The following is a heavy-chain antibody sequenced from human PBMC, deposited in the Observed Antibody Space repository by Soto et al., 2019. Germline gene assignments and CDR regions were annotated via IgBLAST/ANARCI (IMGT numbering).Heavy chain of an antibody. J-gene: IGHJ6*02. D-gene: IGHD4-17*01. CDR3: ATTVTTFRLLYGMDV. Sequence: VASVKVSCKASGGTFSSYAISWVRQAPGQGLEWMGGIIPIFGTANYAQKFQGRVTITADESTSTAYMELSSLRSEDTAVYYCATTVTTFRLLYGMDVWGQGTTVTVSS. CDR2: IIPIFGTA. CDR1: GGTFSSYA. V-gene: IGHV1-69*13.